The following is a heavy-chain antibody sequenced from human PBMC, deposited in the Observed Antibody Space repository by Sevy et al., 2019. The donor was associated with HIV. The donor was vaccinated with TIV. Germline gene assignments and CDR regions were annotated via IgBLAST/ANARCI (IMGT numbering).Heavy chain of an antibody. J-gene: IGHJ4*02. D-gene: IGHD3-22*01. CDR3: AKEGGGYYYDSSGLFDY. CDR1: GFTFSSYA. Sequence: GGSLRLSCAASGFTFSSYAMSWVRQAPGKGLEWVSAISGSGYLTYYTDSVKGRFTISRDNSKNTLYLQMNSLRAEDTAVYYCAKEGGGYYYDSSGLFDYWVQGTLVTVSS. CDR2: ISGSGYLT. V-gene: IGHV3-23*01.